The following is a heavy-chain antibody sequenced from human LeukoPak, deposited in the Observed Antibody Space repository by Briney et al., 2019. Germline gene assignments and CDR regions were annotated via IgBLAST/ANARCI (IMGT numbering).Heavy chain of an antibody. J-gene: IGHJ5*01. Sequence: GGSLRLSCAASGFTFSSYEMNWVRQAPGKGLEWVSYISSSGSTTYYADSVKGRFTISRDNSKNTLYLQMNSLRADDTAFYYCARGHDSSAFHALDSWGHGTLVTVSS. CDR1: GFTFSSYE. CDR3: ARGHDSSAFHALDS. D-gene: IGHD3-22*01. V-gene: IGHV3-48*03. CDR2: ISSSGSTT.